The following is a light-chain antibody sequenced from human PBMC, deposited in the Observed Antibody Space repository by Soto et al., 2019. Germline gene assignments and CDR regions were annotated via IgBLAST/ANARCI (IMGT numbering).Light chain of an antibody. Sequence: DIQMTQSPSTLSASVGDTVTITCRASQTVSSWLAWYQQKPGKAPKLLIYDVSSLESGVPSRFSGSGSGTEFTLTISSLQPDDFATYYCQLYYSYSRTFGQGTKVEVK. CDR2: DVS. CDR3: QLYYSYSRT. V-gene: IGKV1-5*01. CDR1: QTVSSW. J-gene: IGKJ1*01.